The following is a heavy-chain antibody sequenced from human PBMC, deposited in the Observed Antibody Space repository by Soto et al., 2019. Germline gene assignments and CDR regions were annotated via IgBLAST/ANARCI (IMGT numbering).Heavy chain of an antibody. CDR3: TRGMDV. CDR2: INSNSGDT. J-gene: IGHJ6*02. CDR1: GYTFKLYY. Sequence: QVQLVQSGTEVKRPGASVKVSCKTSGYTFKLYYMHWVRQAPGQGLEWMGWINSNSGDTYYAQDFQGRVTMTSDRSTTTVYMELSSLRSDDTAVYYCTRGMDVWGQGTTVTVSS. V-gene: IGHV1-2*02.